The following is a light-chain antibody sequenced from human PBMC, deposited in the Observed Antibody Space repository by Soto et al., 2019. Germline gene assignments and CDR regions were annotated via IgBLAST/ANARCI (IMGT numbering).Light chain of an antibody. CDR3: SSYTSTTTLVI. J-gene: IGLJ2*01. Sequence: QSALTQPASVSGSPGQSVTISCTGTSSDVGGYNYVSWYQQHPGKAPKLLIYDVSHRPSVVSNRFSGSKSGNTASLAISGLQAEDEADYYCSSYTSTTTLVIFGGGTKLTVL. V-gene: IGLV2-14*03. CDR2: DVS. CDR1: SSDVGGYNY.